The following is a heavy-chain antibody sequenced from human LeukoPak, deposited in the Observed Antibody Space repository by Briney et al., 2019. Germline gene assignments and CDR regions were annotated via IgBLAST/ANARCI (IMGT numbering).Heavy chain of an antibody. Sequence: SVKVSCKASVGTFSSYAISWVRQAPGQGLEWMGXXXPILGIANYAQKFQGRVTITADKSTSTAYMELSSLRSEDTAVYYCASLNYYGSGSYYNEIDYWGQGTLVTVSS. CDR1: VGTFSSYA. J-gene: IGHJ4*02. CDR3: ASLNYYGSGSYYNEIDY. V-gene: IGHV1-69*10. CDR2: XXPILGIA. D-gene: IGHD3-10*01.